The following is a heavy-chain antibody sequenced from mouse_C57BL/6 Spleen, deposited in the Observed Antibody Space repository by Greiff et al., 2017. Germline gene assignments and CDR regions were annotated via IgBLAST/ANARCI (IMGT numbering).Heavy chain of an antibody. J-gene: IGHJ3*01. Sequence: EVQLVESGGGLVQPKGSLKLSCAASGFSFNTYAMNWVRQAPGKGLEWVARLRGKSNNYATYYADSVKDSFTTSRDDSESMLYLQMNNLKTEDTAKYYCVRPGRVFAYRGQGTLVTVSA. V-gene: IGHV10-1*01. CDR3: VRPGRVFAY. CDR2: LRGKSNNYAT. CDR1: GFSFNTYA.